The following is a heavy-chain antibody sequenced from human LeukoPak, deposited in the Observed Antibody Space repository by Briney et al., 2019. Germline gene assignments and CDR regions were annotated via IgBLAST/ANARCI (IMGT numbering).Heavy chain of an antibody. J-gene: IGHJ3*02. CDR2: IYTSGST. CDR1: CGSISSYY. D-gene: IGHD2-2*01. Sequence: SETLSLTCTVSCGSISSYYWSWIRQPPGKGLEWIGSIYTSGSTNYNPSLKSRVTMSVDTSKNQFSLKLSSVTAADTAVYYCARDFCSSTSCYWDDAFDIWGQGTMVTVSS. V-gene: IGHV4-4*07. CDR3: ARDFCSSTSCYWDDAFDI.